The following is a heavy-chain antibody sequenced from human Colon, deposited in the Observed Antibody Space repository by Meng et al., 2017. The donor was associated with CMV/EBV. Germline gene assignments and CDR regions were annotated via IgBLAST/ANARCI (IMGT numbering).Heavy chain of an antibody. CDR1: GYTFSNFG. J-gene: IGHJ4*02. CDR2: ISGNNGNT. V-gene: IGHV1-18*01. CDR3: ARDGADCTTTTCSFDF. Sequence: ASVKVSCKASGYTFSNFGISWVRQAPGQGLEWMGWISGNNGNTNFARKFRGRIAMTTDTSTTTAHMELRSLGSDDTAIYYCARDGADCTTTTCSFDFWGQGTLVTVSS. D-gene: IGHD2/OR15-2a*01.